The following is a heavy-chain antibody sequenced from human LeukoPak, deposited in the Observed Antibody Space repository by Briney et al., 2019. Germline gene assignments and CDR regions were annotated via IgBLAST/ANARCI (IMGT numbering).Heavy chain of an antibody. J-gene: IGHJ4*02. V-gene: IGHV1-24*01. CDR2: FDPEDGET. D-gene: IGHD1-20*01. CDR1: GYTLTELS. Sequence: ASLKVSCKVSGYTLTELSMHWVRQAPGKGLEWMGGFDPEDGETIYAQKVQGRVTMTEDTSTDTAYMELSSLRSEDTAVYYCFNWNDAVNDYWGQGTLVTVSS. CDR3: FNWNDAVNDY.